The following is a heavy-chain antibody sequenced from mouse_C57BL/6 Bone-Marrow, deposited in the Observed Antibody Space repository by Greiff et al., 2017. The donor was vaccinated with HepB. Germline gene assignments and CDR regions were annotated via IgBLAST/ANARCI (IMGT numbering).Heavy chain of an antibody. CDR2: IYPGNSDT. V-gene: IGHV1-5*01. CDR1: GYTFTSYW. D-gene: IGHD1-1*01. Sequence: VQLQQSGTVLARPGASVKMSCKASGYTFTSYWMHWVKQRPGQGLEWIGAIYPGNSDTSYNQKFKGKAKLTAVTSASTAYMELSSLTNEDSAVYYGTRPNYYGSREVDYWGQGTTLTVSS. CDR3: TRPNYYGSREVDY. J-gene: IGHJ2*01.